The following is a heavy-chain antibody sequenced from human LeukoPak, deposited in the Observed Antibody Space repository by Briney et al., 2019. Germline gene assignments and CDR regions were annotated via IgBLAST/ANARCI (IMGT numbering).Heavy chain of an antibody. D-gene: IGHD3-3*01. V-gene: IGHV1-69*13. J-gene: IGHJ4*02. CDR3: ARDRGGDYDFWSGYLDY. CDR1: GGTFSSYA. CDR2: IIPIFGTA. Sequence: SVRVSCKASGGTFSSYAISWVRQAPGQGLEWMGGIIPIFGTANYAQKFQGRVTITADESTSTAYMELSSLRSEDTAVYYCARDRGGDYDFWSGYLDYWGQGTLVTVSS.